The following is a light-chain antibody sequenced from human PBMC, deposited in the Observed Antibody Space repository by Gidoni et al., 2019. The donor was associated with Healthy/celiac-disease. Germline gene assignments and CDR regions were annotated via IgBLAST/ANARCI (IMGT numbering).Light chain of an antibody. CDR2: EDN. Sequence: SYELTQPPSLSVSPGQTASITCSGDKLGNKYAYWYQQKPGQSPIVVMYEDNKRPSGIPERFSGSNSGNTATLTISGTQAMDEADYYCQAWDSSIGVFGGGTKLTVL. J-gene: IGLJ2*01. CDR1: KLGNKY. V-gene: IGLV3-1*01. CDR3: QAWDSSIGV.